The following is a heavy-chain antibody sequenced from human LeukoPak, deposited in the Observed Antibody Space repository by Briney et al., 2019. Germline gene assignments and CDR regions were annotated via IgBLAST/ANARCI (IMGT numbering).Heavy chain of an antibody. CDR1: GFTFSSYA. V-gene: IGHV3-23*01. CDR2: ISGSGGST. J-gene: IGHJ4*02. D-gene: IGHD2-15*01. CDR3: ARVRCSGGGCFYNFDY. Sequence: PGGSLRLSCAASGFTFSSYAMSWVRQAPGKGLEWVSCISGSGGSTYYADSVKGRFTISRDNSKNTVYLQMNSLRAEDTAVYYCARVRCSGGGCFYNFDYWGQGSLVTVSS.